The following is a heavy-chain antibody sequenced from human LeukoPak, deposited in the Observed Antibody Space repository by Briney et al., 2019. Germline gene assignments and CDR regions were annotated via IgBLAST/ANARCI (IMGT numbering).Heavy chain of an antibody. Sequence: GGSLRLSCAASGFTFSSYWMHWVRQAPGEGLVWVSRINSDGSSTSYADSVKGRFTISRDNAKNTLYLQMNSLRAEDTAVYYCARDGDVLLWFGELSRLGFDYWGQGTLVTVSS. J-gene: IGHJ4*02. V-gene: IGHV3-74*01. CDR3: ARDGDVLLWFGELSRLGFDY. D-gene: IGHD3-10*01. CDR1: GFTFSSYW. CDR2: INSDGSST.